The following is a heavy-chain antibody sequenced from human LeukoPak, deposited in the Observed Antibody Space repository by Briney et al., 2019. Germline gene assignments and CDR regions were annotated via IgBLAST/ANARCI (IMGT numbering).Heavy chain of an antibody. CDR2: INPSGGSR. CDR1: GYTFTSYY. CDR3: ARVVAAAGTRYYYYGMDV. J-gene: IGHJ6*02. Sequence: ASVKVSCKASGYTFTSYYMHWVRQAPGQGLEWMGTINPSGGSRSYAQKFQGRVTMTRDTSTSTVYMELSSLRSDDTAVYYCARVVAAAGTRYYYYGMDVWGQGTTVTVSS. V-gene: IGHV1-46*01. D-gene: IGHD6-13*01.